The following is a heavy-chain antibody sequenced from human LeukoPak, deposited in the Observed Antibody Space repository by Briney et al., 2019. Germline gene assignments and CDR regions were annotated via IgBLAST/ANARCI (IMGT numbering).Heavy chain of an antibody. Sequence: SETLSLTCTVSGGTMNSYYWSWIRQPPGKGLEWIGYIYYRGNINYNPSLKSRVNISVDTSKNQFSLKLSSVTAADTAVYYCARCAYDILTGYYRWWYFDLWGRGTLVTASS. CDR2: IYYRGNI. CDR3: ARCAYDILTGYYRWWYFDL. CDR1: GGTMNSYY. D-gene: IGHD3-9*01. V-gene: IGHV4-59*01. J-gene: IGHJ2*01.